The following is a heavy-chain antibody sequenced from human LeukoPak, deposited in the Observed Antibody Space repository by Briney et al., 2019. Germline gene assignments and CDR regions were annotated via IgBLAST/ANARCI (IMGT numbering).Heavy chain of an antibody. J-gene: IGHJ4*02. D-gene: IGHD3-9*01. V-gene: IGHV3-23*01. CDR2: ISGSGGNT. Sequence: PGGSLRLSCAASGFTFDDYAMHWVRQAPGKGLEWVSGISGSGGNTYYADSVKGRFTISRDNAKNSLYLQMNSLRAEDTAVYYCARVLKYAGPRNYDILTGYPLGGSFDYWGQGTLVTVSS. CDR1: GFTFDDYA. CDR3: ARVLKYAGPRNYDILTGYPLGGSFDY.